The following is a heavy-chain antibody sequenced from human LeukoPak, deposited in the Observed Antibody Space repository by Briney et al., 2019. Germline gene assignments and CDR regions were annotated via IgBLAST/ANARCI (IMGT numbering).Heavy chain of an antibody. J-gene: IGHJ6*03. CDR1: GGSFSGYY. CDR3: ARGTRIAVAGTRYYYYMDV. CDR2: INHSGST. D-gene: IGHD6-19*01. Sequence: SETLSLTCAVYGGSFSGYYWSWIRQPPGKGLEWIGEINHSGSTNYNPSLKSRVTISVDKSKNQFSLKLSSVTAEDKAVYYCARGTRIAVAGTRYYYYMDVWGKGTTVTVSS. V-gene: IGHV4-34*01.